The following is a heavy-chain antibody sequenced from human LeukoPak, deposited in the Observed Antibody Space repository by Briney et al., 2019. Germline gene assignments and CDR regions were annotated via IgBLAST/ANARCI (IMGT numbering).Heavy chain of an antibody. Sequence: PSETLSLTCAVYGESFSGYYWSWIRQPPGKGLEWVSYINGGGSPIYYADSVRGRFTISRDNAKNSLYLQMNSLRAEDTAVYYCVRDNPRCCGVIPANIDDYWGQGTLVTVSS. V-gene: IGHV3-11*04. CDR3: VRDNPRCCGVIPANIDDY. D-gene: IGHD2-21*01. CDR2: INGGGSPI. CDR1: GESFSGYY. J-gene: IGHJ4*02.